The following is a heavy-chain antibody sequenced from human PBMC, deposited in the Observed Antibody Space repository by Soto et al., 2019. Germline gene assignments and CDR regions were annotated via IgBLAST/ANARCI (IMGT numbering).Heavy chain of an antibody. CDR2: ISAYNGNT. V-gene: IGHV1-18*01. Sequence: ASVKVSCKASGYTFTSYGISWVRQAPGQGLEWMGWISAYNGNTNYAQKLQGRVTMTTDTSTSTAYMELRSLRSDDTAVYYCARAQYYCSGGSCYSGSGGAFDIWGQGTMVTVSS. CDR3: ARAQYYCSGGSCYSGSGGAFDI. D-gene: IGHD2-15*01. J-gene: IGHJ3*02. CDR1: GYTFTSYG.